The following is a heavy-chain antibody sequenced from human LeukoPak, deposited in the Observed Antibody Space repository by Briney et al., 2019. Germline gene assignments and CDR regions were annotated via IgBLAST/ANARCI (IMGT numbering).Heavy chain of an antibody. CDR2: IYYSGST. D-gene: IGHD4-17*01. Sequence: SETLSLTCTVSGGSVSSGSYYWSWIRQPPGKGLEWIGYIYYSGSTNYNPSLKSRVTISVDTSKNQFSLKLSSVTAADTAVYYCARVDSTVTTGGGYYFDYWGQGTLVTVSS. CDR3: ARVDSTVTTGGGYYFDY. J-gene: IGHJ4*02. CDR1: GGSVSSGSYY. V-gene: IGHV4-61*01.